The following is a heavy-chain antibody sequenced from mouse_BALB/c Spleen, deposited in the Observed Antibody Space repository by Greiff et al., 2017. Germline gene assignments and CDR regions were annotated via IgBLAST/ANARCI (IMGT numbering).Heavy chain of an antibody. D-gene: IGHD2-1*01. CDR2: IWRGGST. CDR3: AKFYGNYLHAMDY. V-gene: IGHV2-5-1*01. CDR1: GFSLTSYG. Sequence: VHLVESGPSLVQPSQSLSITCTVSGFSLTSYGVHWVRQSPGKGLEWLGVIWRGGSTDYNAAFMSRLSITKDNSKSQVFFKMNSLQADDTAIYYCAKFYGNYLHAMDYWGQGTSVTVSS. J-gene: IGHJ4*01.